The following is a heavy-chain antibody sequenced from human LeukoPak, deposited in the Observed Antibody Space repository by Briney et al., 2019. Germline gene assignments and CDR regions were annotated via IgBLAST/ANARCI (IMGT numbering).Heavy chain of an antibody. J-gene: IGHJ4*02. CDR2: ISSSGSTI. Sequence: GGSLRLSCAASGFTFSDYYMSWIRQAPGKGLEWVSYISSSGSTIYYADSVKGRFTISRDNAKNSLYLQMNSLRAEDTAVYYCARLAYCGGDCYFTFDYWDQGTLVTVSS. CDR3: ARLAYCGGDCYFTFDY. D-gene: IGHD2-21*02. V-gene: IGHV3-11*01. CDR1: GFTFSDYY.